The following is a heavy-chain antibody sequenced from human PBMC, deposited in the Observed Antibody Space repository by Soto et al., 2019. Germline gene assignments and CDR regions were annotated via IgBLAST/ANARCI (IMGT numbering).Heavy chain of an antibody. CDR2: IYHSGST. D-gene: IGHD5-12*01. CDR3: ARDLVEVDIVATTRTAFDI. V-gene: IGHV4-4*02. CDR1: GGSISSSNW. J-gene: IGHJ3*02. Sequence: SETLSLTCAVSGGSISSSNWWSWVRQPPGKGLEWSGEIYHSGSTNYNQSLKSRVTISVDKSKSQSCLKLSSVTAADTAVYYCARDLVEVDIVATTRTAFDIWGQGTMVTVSS.